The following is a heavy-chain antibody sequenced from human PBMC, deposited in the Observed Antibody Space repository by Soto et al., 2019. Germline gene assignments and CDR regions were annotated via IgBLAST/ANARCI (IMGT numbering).Heavy chain of an antibody. CDR2: ISYDGSNK. V-gene: IGHV3-30*18. J-gene: IGHJ6*02. D-gene: IGHD6-6*01. CDR3: AKEPTCSSLWSYGMEV. CDR1: GFTFSSYG. Sequence: QVQLVESGGGVVQPGRSLRLSCAASGFTFSSYGMHWVRQAPGKGLEWVAVISYDGSNKYYAASVKGRFTISRDNSKNTLYLKMTSLRAEDTAVYYCAKEPTCSSLWSYGMEVWGQGTTGTVSS.